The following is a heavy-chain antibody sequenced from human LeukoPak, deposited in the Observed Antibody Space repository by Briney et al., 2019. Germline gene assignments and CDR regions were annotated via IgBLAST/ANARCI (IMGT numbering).Heavy chain of an antibody. CDR1: GYTLTELS. CDR3: ATRPDPWGYYPFDY. Sequence: EASVKVSCKVSGYTLTELSMHWVRQAPGKGLEWMGGFDPEDGETIYAQKFQGRVTMTEDTSTDTAYMELSSLRSEDTAVYYCATRPDPWGYYPFDYWGQGTLVTVSS. V-gene: IGHV1-24*01. J-gene: IGHJ4*02. CDR2: FDPEDGET. D-gene: IGHD3-22*01.